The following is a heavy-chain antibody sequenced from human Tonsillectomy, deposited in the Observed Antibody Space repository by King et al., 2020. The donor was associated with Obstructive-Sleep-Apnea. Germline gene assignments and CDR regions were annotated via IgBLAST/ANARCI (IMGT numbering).Heavy chain of an antibody. J-gene: IGHJ6*02. CDR3: ARDIKQYYHYYGVDV. V-gene: IGHV1-18*04. CDR2: ISVYSGNT. CDR1: AYTLTSYG. Sequence: VQLVESGAEVKKPGASVKVSCKASAYTLTSYGISWVRQAPGQGLEWMGWISVYSGNTNYAQRLQGRVTMTTDTSTSTAYMELRSLRSDDTAVYYCARDIKQYYHYYGVDVWGQGTTVTVSS.